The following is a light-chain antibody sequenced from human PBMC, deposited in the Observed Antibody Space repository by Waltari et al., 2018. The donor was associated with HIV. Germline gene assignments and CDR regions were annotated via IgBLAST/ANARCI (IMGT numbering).Light chain of an antibody. V-gene: IGLV2-14*01. CDR1: TSDVGGYDF. Sequence: QSALTQPASLSGVPGQSTTISCTGTTSDVGGYDFVSWYQQHPGKVPKLIIYEVTNRPSGVSNRFSGSKSGNTASLTISGLQPEDEADYYCSSFTSSDTPVVFGGGTKLTVL. J-gene: IGLJ2*01. CDR2: EVT. CDR3: SSFTSSDTPVV.